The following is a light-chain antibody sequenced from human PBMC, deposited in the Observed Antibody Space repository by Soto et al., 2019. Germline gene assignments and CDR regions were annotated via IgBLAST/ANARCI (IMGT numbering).Light chain of an antibody. V-gene: IGKV3-20*01. Sequence: EIVLTQSPGTLSLSPGERATLSCMASQTVGRNYVAWYQQKPGQTPRLLIYGASNRATGIPDRIIGSGSWTDFTLTISRLEPEDLTVYYCQQYASSPLTFGGGTRVEIK. CDR1: QTVGRNY. CDR2: GAS. J-gene: IGKJ4*01. CDR3: QQYASSPLT.